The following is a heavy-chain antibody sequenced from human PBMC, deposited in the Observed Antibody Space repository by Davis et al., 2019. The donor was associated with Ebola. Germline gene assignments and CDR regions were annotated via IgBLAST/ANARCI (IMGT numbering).Heavy chain of an antibody. CDR3: ARGGAIVGATD. V-gene: IGHV3-23*01. CDR1: GFTFSSYA. CDR2: LSGSGDST. Sequence: GESLKISCAASGFTFSSYAMNWVRQAPGKGLEWVSVLSGSGDSTYYADSVKRRFTISRDNSKNTLYLQMNSLRVEDTAVYYCARGGAIVGATDWGQGTLVTVSS. J-gene: IGHJ4*02. D-gene: IGHD1-26*01.